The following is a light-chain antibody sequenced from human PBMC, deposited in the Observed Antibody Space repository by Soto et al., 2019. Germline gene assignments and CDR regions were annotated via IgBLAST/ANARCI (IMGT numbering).Light chain of an antibody. CDR3: SSYTTRNTYV. V-gene: IGLV2-18*02. Sequence: QSVLTQPPSVSGSPGQSVTISCTGTSADVGIYNRVAWYQQPPGTSPKLVICDVSNRPSGVPDRFSGSKSGSTASLTISGLQAEDEADYYCSSYTTRNTYVFGTGTKVTVL. CDR2: DVS. CDR1: SADVGIYNR. J-gene: IGLJ1*01.